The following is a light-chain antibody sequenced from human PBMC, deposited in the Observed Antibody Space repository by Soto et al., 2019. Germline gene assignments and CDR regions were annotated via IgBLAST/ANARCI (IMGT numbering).Light chain of an antibody. CDR1: QSISSW. J-gene: IGKJ1*01. V-gene: IGKV1-5*01. Sequence: DIQMTQSPSTLSASVGDRVTITCRASQSISSWLAWYQQKPGKAPKLLIYVASSLESGVPSRFSGSGSGTEFTLTISSLQPDDFATCYCQQYNSYSWTFGQGTKVDIK. CDR3: QQYNSYSWT. CDR2: VAS.